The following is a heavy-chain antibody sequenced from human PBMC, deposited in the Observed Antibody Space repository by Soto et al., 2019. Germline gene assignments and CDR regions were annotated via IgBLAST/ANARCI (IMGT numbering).Heavy chain of an antibody. J-gene: IGHJ6*02. CDR1: GGSVSSVSYY. V-gene: IGHV4-61*01. CDR3: AITGLYCSSTSCYRAGFGMDX. CDR2: IYYSGST. Sequence: SETLSLTCTVSGGSVSSVSYYWSWIRQPPGKGLELIGYIYYSGSTNYNPSLKSRVTISVDTSKNQFSLKLSSVTAADTAVYCCAITGLYCSSTSCYRAGFGMDXWGQGTTVTVS. D-gene: IGHD2-2*02.